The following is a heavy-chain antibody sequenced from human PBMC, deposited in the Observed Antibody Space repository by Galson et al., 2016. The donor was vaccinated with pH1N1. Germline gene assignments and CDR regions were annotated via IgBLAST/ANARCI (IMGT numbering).Heavy chain of an antibody. CDR3: ARGEGIRCYYSGMDV. CDR2: IYYSGTT. Sequence: TLSLTCTVSGGSMNSADYYWSWIRQPPGKGLEWIGYIYYSGTTYFSPSLKSRLSMSVDMSNNQFSLTLNSVTAADTAVYYCARGEGIRCYYSGMDVWGQGTTVTVFS. J-gene: IGHJ6*02. V-gene: IGHV4-30-4*01. CDR1: GGSMNSADYY. D-gene: IGHD3-16*01.